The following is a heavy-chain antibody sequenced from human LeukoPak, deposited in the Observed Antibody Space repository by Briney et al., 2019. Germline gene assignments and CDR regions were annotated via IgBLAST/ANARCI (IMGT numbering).Heavy chain of an antibody. J-gene: IGHJ3*02. CDR1: GGTFSSYA. Sequence: ASVKVSCKASGGTFSSYAISWVRQAPGQGLEWMGGIIPIFGTANYAQKFQGRVTITADKSTSTAHMELSSLRSEDTAVYYCAREPGYSSVDAFDIWGQGTMVTVSS. CDR2: IIPIFGTA. CDR3: AREPGYSSVDAFDI. V-gene: IGHV1-69*06. D-gene: IGHD6-19*01.